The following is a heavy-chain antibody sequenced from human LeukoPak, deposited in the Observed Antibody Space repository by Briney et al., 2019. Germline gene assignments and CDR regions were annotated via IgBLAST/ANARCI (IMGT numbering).Heavy chain of an antibody. CDR1: GFTFNNYA. J-gene: IGHJ4*02. Sequence: GGSLRLSCAASGFTFNNYAMNWVRQAPGEGVAWVSSISGGGETTYYADSAKGRFTISRDNSQNTLYLQMNSLRAEDTAVYYCARDYADYVGYFFFDYWGQGTLVTVSS. D-gene: IGHD4-17*01. CDR2: ISGGGETT. CDR3: ARDYADYVGYFFFDY. V-gene: IGHV3-23*01.